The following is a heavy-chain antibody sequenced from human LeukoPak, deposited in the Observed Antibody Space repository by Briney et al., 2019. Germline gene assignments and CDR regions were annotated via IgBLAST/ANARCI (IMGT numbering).Heavy chain of an antibody. D-gene: IGHD5-12*01. CDR3: ARDSGYEFDF. Sequence: TGGSLRLSCAASGFTFSSYTMNWVRQAPGKGLEWVSYVRSDSSSLYADSVKGRFTISGDHAKHSVFLQMNSLRAEDTAVYYCARDSGYEFDFWGQGTPVTVSS. J-gene: IGHJ4*02. V-gene: IGHV3-48*04. CDR2: VRSDSSSL. CDR1: GFTFSSYT.